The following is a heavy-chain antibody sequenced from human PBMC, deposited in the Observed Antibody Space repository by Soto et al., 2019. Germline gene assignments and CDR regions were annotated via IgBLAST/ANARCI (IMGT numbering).Heavy chain of an antibody. V-gene: IGHV1-8*01. Sequence: ASVKVSCKASGYTFTSYDINWVRQATGQGPEWMGWMNPNSGNTGYAQKFQGRVTMTTDTSTSTAYMELRSLRSDDTAVFYCAKERSSGWSFDYWGQGTLVTVPS. CDR2: MNPNSGNT. CDR3: AKERSSGWSFDY. CDR1: GYTFTSYD. J-gene: IGHJ4*02. D-gene: IGHD6-19*01.